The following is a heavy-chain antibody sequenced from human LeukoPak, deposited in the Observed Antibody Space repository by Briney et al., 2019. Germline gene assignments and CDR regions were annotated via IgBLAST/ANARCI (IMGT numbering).Heavy chain of an antibody. CDR1: GGSFSGYY. Sequence: SETLSLTCAVYGGSFSGYYWSWIRQPPGKGLEWIREINHSGSTNYNPSLKSRVTISVDTSRNQFSLKLSSVTAADTAVYYCARGKVGATRVNYYYYGMDVWGQGTTVTVSS. D-gene: IGHD1-26*01. CDR2: INHSGST. J-gene: IGHJ6*02. CDR3: ARGKVGATRVNYYYYGMDV. V-gene: IGHV4-34*01.